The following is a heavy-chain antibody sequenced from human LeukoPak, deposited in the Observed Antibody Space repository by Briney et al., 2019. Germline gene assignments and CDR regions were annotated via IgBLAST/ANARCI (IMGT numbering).Heavy chain of an antibody. D-gene: IGHD4-11*01. CDR1: GFTFSSYS. J-gene: IGHJ6*02. CDR2: ISSSSSPI. Sequence: GGSLRLSCAASGFTFSSYSMNWVRQAPGKGLEWVSYISSSSSPIYYADSVKGRFTISRDDAKNTLYLQMNALTAEDTAVYYCTRVYVPSSDESRLHGMDVWGQGTSVTVSS. V-gene: IGHV3-48*04. CDR3: TRVYVPSSDESRLHGMDV.